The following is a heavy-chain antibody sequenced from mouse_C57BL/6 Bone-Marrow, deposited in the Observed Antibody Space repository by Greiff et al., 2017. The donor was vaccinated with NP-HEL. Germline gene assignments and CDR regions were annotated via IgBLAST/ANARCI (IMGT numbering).Heavy chain of an antibody. CDR2: IHPNSGST. Sequence: QVQLQQPGAELVKPGASVKLSCKASGYTFTSYWMHWVKQRPGQGLEWIGMIHPNSGSTNYNEKFKSKATLTVDKSSSTAYMQLSSLTSEDSAVYYCASYYYYPYFDYWGQGTTLTVSS. CDR3: ASYYYYPYFDY. V-gene: IGHV1-64*01. J-gene: IGHJ2*01. CDR1: GYTFTSYW. D-gene: IGHD2-4*01.